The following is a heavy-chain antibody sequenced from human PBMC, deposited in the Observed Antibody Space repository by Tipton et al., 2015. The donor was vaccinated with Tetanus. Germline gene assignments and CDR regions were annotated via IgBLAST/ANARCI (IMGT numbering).Heavy chain of an antibody. CDR3: ARDHRPINYYDSSGYTYYYGMDV. V-gene: IGHV4-31*03. J-gene: IGHJ6*02. CDR2: ICYSGST. CDR1: GGSISSGGYY. D-gene: IGHD3-22*01. Sequence: TLSLTCTVSGGSISSGGYYWSWIRQHPGKGLEWIGYICYSGSTYYNPSLKSRVTISVDTSKNQFSLKLSSVTAADTAVYYCARDHRPINYYDSSGYTYYYGMDVWGQGTTVTVSS.